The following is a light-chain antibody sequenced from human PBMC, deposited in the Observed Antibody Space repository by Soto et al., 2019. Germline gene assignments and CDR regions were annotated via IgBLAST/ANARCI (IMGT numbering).Light chain of an antibody. CDR2: DAS. J-gene: IGKJ3*01. CDR1: QSVSSY. CDR3: QQLRNGFT. Sequence: EIVLTQSPATLSLSPGERATLSCRASQSVSSYLAWYQQKPGLAPRLLIYDASNRATGIPARFSGSGSGTDFTLSINSLEPEDFAVYYCQQLRNGFTFGPGTKVDIK. V-gene: IGKV3-11*01.